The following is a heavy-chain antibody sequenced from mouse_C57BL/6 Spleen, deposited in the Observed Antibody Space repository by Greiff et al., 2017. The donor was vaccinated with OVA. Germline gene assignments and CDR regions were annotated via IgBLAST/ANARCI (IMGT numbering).Heavy chain of an antibody. CDR1: GYTFTSYW. CDR3: ARFSSTGYFDY. CDR2: IDPSDSYT. Sequence: QVQLQQPGAELVKPGASVKLSCKASGYTFTSYWMQWVKQRPGQGLEWIGEIDPSDSYTNYNQKFKGKATLTVDTSSSTAHMQLSSLTSEDSAVYYCARFSSTGYFDYWGQGTTLTVSS. V-gene: IGHV1-50*01. J-gene: IGHJ2*01. D-gene: IGHD4-1*02.